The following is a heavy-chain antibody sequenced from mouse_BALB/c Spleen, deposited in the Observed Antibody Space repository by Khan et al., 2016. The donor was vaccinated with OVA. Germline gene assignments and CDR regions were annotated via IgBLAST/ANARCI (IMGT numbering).Heavy chain of an antibody. Sequence: VQLQESGPGLVAPSPSLSITCTVSGLSLTSYGIHWVRQPPGKGLEWLGIIWAGGSTNYNSALMSRLSISKDNSRSQVFLKMNSLQTDDTAMYFCARNRESDYFDYWGQGTTLTVSS. CDR2: IWAGGST. J-gene: IGHJ2*01. CDR3: ARNRESDYFDY. V-gene: IGHV2-9*02. CDR1: GLSLTSYG.